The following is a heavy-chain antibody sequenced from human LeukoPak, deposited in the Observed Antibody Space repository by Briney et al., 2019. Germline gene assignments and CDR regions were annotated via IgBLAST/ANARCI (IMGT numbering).Heavy chain of an antibody. Sequence: PSETLSLTCTVSGGSISSYYWSWIQQPPGKGLEWIGYIYYSGSTNYNPSLRSRVTISVDTSKNQFSLKLSSVTAADTAVYYCARQNSVAGTLDYWGQGTLVTVSS. J-gene: IGHJ4*02. D-gene: IGHD6-19*01. CDR1: GGSISSYY. V-gene: IGHV4-59*08. CDR3: ARQNSVAGTLDY. CDR2: IYYSGST.